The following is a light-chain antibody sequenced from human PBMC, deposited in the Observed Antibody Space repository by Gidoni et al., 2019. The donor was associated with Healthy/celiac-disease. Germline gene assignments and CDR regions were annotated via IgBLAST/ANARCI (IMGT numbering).Light chain of an antibody. CDR1: SRDVGGYNY. J-gene: IGLJ2*01. CDR3: SSYAGSNNLV. Sequence: QSALTQPPSASGSPGQAVTISCTGTSRDVGGYNYVSWYQQHPGKAPKLMIYEVSKRPSGVPDRFAGAKSGNTASLTVSGLQDEDEDDYYCSSYAGSNNLVFGGGTKMTVL. CDR2: EVS. V-gene: IGLV2-8*01.